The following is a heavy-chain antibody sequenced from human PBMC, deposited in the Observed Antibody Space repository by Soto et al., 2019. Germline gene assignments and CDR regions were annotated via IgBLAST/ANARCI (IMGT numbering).Heavy chain of an antibody. D-gene: IGHD2-2*01. CDR3: ATSCSSTSCLKWFDP. V-gene: IGHV1-3*01. CDR2: INLGNGDT. J-gene: IGHJ5*02. CDR1: GYTLTNYG. Sequence: ASVKVSCKASGYTLTNYGIHWVRQAPGQRPEWMGWINLGNGDTKFSEKFQGRVTITRDTSAKDTSANTIYMELSSLRSEDTSVYFCATSCSSTSCLKWFDPWGQGTLVTVSS.